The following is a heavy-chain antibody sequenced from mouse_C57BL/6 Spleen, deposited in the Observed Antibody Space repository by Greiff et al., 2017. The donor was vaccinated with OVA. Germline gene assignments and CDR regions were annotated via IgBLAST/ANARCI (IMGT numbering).Heavy chain of an antibody. V-gene: IGHV1-61*01. CDR2: IYPSDSET. D-gene: IGHD1-1*01. J-gene: IGHJ1*03. CDR3: ARGGYYGSSYWYVDV. CDR1: GYTFTRYW. Sequence: LQQPGAELVRPGSSVKLSCKASGYTFTRYWMDWVKQRPGQGLEWIGNIYPSDSETHYNQKFKDKATLTVDKSSSTAYMQLSSLTSEDSAVYYCARGGYYGSSYWYVDVWGTGTTVTVSS.